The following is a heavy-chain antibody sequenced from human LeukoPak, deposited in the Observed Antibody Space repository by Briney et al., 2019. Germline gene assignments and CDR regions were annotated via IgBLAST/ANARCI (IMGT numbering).Heavy chain of an antibody. CDR1: GFTFSNYW. V-gene: IGHV3-7*04. CDR2: IKQDGSDK. J-gene: IGHJ4*02. Sequence: GGSLRLSCAASGFTFSNYWMSWVRQAPGKGLEWVASIKQDGSDKYYVDSVKGRFTISRDNAENSLYLQMNSLRAEDTAVYYCARYTQPPRHWRQGTLVTVSS. CDR3: ARYTQPPRH.